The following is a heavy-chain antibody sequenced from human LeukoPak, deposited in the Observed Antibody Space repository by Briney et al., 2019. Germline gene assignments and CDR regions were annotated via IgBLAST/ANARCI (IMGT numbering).Heavy chain of an antibody. Sequence: PSETLSLTCTVSGGSISSYYWSWIRQPAGKGLEWIGRIYTSGSTNYNPSLKSRVTISVDTSKNQFSLKLSSMTAADTAVYYCARSAIFGVVETYAFDIWGQGTMVTVSS. CDR1: GGSISSYY. CDR2: IYTSGST. J-gene: IGHJ3*02. D-gene: IGHD3-3*01. CDR3: ARSAIFGVVETYAFDI. V-gene: IGHV4-4*07.